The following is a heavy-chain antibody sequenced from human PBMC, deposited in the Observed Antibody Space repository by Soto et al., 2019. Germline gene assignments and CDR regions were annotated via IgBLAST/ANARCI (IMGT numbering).Heavy chain of an antibody. CDR2: MNSDGSTT. CDR1: GFTFSSSW. Sequence: GGSLRLSCAASGFTFSSSWMHWVRQAPGKGLVWVSRMNSDGSTTNYADSVKGRFTISRDNAKNTLYLQINSLSAEDMAVYYCARAGSYRFDYWGQGTLVTVSS. J-gene: IGHJ4*02. CDR3: ARAGSYRFDY. V-gene: IGHV3-74*01. D-gene: IGHD3-16*02.